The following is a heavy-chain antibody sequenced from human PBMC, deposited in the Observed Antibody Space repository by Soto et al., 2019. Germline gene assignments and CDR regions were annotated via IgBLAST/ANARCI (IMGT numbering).Heavy chain of an antibody. CDR3: ARSSGWYDADAFAM. Sequence: EVQLVESGGGLVQPGGSLRLSCAGSGFTLSDHYIDWVRQAPGKGLEWVGRSRDKAQGYSTAYAASVKGRFTTSRDESKHSVYLQMNSLRVEDTATYFCARSSGWYDADAFAMWGQGTMVTVSA. V-gene: IGHV3-72*01. CDR2: SRDKAQGYST. J-gene: IGHJ3*02. D-gene: IGHD6-19*01. CDR1: GFTLSDHY.